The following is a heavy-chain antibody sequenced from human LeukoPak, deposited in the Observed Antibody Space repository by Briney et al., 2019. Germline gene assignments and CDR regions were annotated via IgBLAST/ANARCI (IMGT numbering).Heavy chain of an antibody. CDR2: ITGSTTWT. Sequence: GGSLRLSCEASGFTFGNFGMTWVRQAPGKGLQWVSGITGSTTWTYYAASVKGRFTVSRDNSQNTLHLQMDSLRADDTAVYYCARELVSSGTGYFDLWGRGTLVTVSS. CDR1: GFTFGNFG. D-gene: IGHD3-10*02. J-gene: IGHJ2*01. V-gene: IGHV3-23*01. CDR3: ARELVSSGTGYFDL.